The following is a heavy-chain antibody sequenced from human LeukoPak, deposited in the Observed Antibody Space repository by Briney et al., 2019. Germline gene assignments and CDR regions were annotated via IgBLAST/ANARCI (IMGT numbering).Heavy chain of an antibody. Sequence: SETLSLTCTVSGGSISSYYWSWIRQPPGKGLEWIGYIYYSGSTNYNPSLKSRVTISVDTSKNQFSLKLSSVTAADTAVYYCARRRRLIGDHDYWGQGTLVTVSS. D-gene: IGHD4-17*01. J-gene: IGHJ4*02. CDR2: IYYSGST. CDR3: ARRRRLIGDHDY. V-gene: IGHV4-59*08. CDR1: GGSISSYY.